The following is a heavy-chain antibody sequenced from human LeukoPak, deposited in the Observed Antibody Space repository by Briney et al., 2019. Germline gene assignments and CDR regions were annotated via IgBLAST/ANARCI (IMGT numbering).Heavy chain of an antibody. D-gene: IGHD3-9*01. CDR3: AKDNRFILTGTIFDY. Sequence: PGRSLRLSCAASGFTFSSYAMSWVRQAPGKGLEWVSAISGSGGSTYYADSVKGRFTISRDNSKNTLYLQMNSLRAEDTAVYYCAKDNRFILTGTIFDYWGQGTLVTVSS. CDR2: ISGSGGST. V-gene: IGHV3-23*01. CDR1: GFTFSSYA. J-gene: IGHJ4*02.